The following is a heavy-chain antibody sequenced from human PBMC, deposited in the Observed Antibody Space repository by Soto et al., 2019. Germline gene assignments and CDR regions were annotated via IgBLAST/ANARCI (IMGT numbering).Heavy chain of an antibody. CDR3: AREGSYDASGRYIQAYCY. D-gene: IGHD3-22*01. V-gene: IGHV3-21*01. J-gene: IGHJ4*02. CDR2: ISSSRNYI. CDR1: GFNFGSYD. Sequence: EVRLVESGGGLVKPGGSLRLSCTGSGFNFGSYDMHWGRQAPGKGLEWVSSISSSRNYIYDADSVKGRFTISRDTAKNSLFLQINSLRAEDTAIYYCAREGSYDASGRYIQAYCYWGQGTPVIVSS.